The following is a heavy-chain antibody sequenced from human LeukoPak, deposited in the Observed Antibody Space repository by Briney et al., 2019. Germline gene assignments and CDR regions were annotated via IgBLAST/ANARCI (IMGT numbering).Heavy chain of an antibody. CDR1: GFTFSSYA. J-gene: IGHJ4*02. CDR3: ARAGDYSSGRFSRWDY. CDR2: INHSGST. D-gene: IGHD6-19*01. Sequence: GSLRLSCAASGFTFSSYAMSWVRQAPGKGLEWIGEINHSGSTNYNPSLKSRVTISVDTSKNQFSLKLSSVTAADTAVYYCARAGDYSSGRFSRWDYWGQGTLVTVSS. V-gene: IGHV4-34*01.